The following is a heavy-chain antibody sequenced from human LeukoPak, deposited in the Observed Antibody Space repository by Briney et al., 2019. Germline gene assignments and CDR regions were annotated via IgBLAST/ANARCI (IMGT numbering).Heavy chain of an antibody. CDR2: IYSDDTT. V-gene: IGHV3-53*01. CDR1: GFTVSGNY. Sequence: GGSLRLSCTVSGFTVSGNYMSWIRQGPGKGLEWVSLIYSDDTTLYADSVKGRFTISRDNAKNSLYLQMNSLRAEDTALYYCARVQRSLSMAVAATTDYWGQGTLVTVSS. CDR3: ARVQRSLSMAVAATTDY. D-gene: IGHD6-19*01. J-gene: IGHJ4*02.